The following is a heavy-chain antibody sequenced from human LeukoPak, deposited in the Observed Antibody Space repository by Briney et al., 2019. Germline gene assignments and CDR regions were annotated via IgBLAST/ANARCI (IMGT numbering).Heavy chain of an antibody. D-gene: IGHD6-19*01. Sequence: SETLSLTCTVSGGSISSGGYYWSWIRQPPGKGLEWIGYIYHSGSTYYNPSLKSRVTISVDRSKNQFSLKLSSVTAADTAVYYCARVIAVAVREYYFDYWGQGILVTVSS. J-gene: IGHJ4*02. CDR1: GGSISSGGYY. V-gene: IGHV4-30-2*01. CDR2: IYHSGST. CDR3: ARVIAVAVREYYFDY.